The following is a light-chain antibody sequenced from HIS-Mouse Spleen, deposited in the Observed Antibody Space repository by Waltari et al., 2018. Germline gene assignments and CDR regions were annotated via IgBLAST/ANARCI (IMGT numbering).Light chain of an antibody. CDR1: SSDVWSYNL. CDR2: EGS. J-gene: IGLJ2*01. Sequence: QSALTQPASVSGSPGQSITISCTGTSSDVWSYNLVSWYQQHPGKAPKIMIYEGSKRPSGVSNRFSGSKSGNTASLTISGLQAEDEADYYCCSYAGSSTLVFGGGTKLTVL. V-gene: IGLV2-23*01. CDR3: CSYAGSSTLV.